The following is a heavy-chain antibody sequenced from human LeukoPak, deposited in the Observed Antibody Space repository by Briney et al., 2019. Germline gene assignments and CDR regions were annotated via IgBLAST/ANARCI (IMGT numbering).Heavy chain of an antibody. D-gene: IGHD2-15*01. V-gene: IGHV4-59*01. CDR2: IHSTGNT. CDR1: GGSMSGYY. J-gene: IGHJ2*01. CDR3: ARGGWSIDF. Sequence: SETLSLTCTVSGGSMSGYYWSWIRQPPGKGPELIGYIHSTGNTGYNPSLKSRVTISVDTSKNQFSLGLRSVTTADTAVYYCARGGWSIDFWGRGTLVTVSS.